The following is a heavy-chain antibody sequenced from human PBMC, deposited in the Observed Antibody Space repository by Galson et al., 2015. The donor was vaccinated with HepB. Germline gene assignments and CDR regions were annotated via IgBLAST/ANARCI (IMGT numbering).Heavy chain of an antibody. CDR3: ATVIRGYGGYFDL. Sequence: SVPVSFPASGGTFSSYAISWVRQAPGQGLEWMGGIIPIFGTANYAQKFQGRVTMTEDTSTDTAYMELSSLRSEDTAVYYCATVIRGYGGYFDLWGRGTLVTVSS. D-gene: IGHD5-18*01. V-gene: IGHV1-69*06. CDR1: GGTFSSYA. CDR2: IIPIFGTA. J-gene: IGHJ2*01.